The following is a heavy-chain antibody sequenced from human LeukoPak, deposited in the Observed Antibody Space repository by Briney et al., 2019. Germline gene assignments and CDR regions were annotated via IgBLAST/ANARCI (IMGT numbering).Heavy chain of an antibody. J-gene: IGHJ4*02. V-gene: IGHV1-18*01. CDR3: ARWGSGYDFEGNFDY. D-gene: IGHD5-12*01. Sequence: GASVKVSCKASGYTFTSYGISWVRQAPGQGLEWMGWISAYNGNTNYAQKLQGRVTMTTDTSTSTAYMELGSLRSDDTAVYYCARWGSGYDFEGNFDYWGQGTLVTVSS. CDR1: GYTFTSYG. CDR2: ISAYNGNT.